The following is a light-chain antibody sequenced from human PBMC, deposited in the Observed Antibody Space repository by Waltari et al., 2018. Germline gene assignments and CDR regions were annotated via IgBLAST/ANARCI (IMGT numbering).Light chain of an antibody. Sequence: DIQMTQSPSSLSASVGDRVTLPCRASESISRYLSWYQQIQGKAPKLLIYSASTLQSGVPARFSGSGSGTDFTLTISSLQPEDFATYFCQQGYSGPPITFGQGTRL. CDR1: ESISRY. V-gene: IGKV1-39*01. CDR3: QQGYSGPPIT. J-gene: IGKJ5*01. CDR2: SAS.